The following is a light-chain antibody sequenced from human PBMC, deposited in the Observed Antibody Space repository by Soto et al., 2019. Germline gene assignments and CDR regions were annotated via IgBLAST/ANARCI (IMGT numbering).Light chain of an antibody. CDR2: GAS. V-gene: IGKV3-20*01. CDR3: RQYGSSPLMYT. J-gene: IGKJ2*01. Sequence: EIVLTQSPGPLSLSPGERATLSCRASQSVSSSYLAWYQQKPGQAPRLLIYGASSRATGIPDRFSGSGSGTDFTLTISRLEPEDFALYYCRQYGSSPLMYTFGQGTDLEIK. CDR1: QSVSSSY.